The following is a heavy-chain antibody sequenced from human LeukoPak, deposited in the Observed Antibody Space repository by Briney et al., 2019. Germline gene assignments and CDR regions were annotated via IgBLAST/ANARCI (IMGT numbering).Heavy chain of an antibody. J-gene: IGHJ3*02. CDR2: IYYSGST. CDR1: AGSISSYY. D-gene: IGHD3-16*02. CDR3: AGRSTGKVTFWGVIVPAFDI. V-gene: IGHV4-59*01. Sequence: SETLSLTCTVSAGSISSYYWSWIRQPPGKGLEWIGYIYYSGSTNYNPSLKSRVTISVDTSKNQFSLKLSSVTAADTAVYYCAGRSTGKVTFWGVIVPAFDIWGQGTMVTVSS.